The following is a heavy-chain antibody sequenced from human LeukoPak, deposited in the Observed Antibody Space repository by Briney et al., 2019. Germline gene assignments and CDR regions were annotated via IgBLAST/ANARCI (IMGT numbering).Heavy chain of an antibody. V-gene: IGHV1-8*01. CDR1: GYTFTSYD. J-gene: IGHJ4*02. Sequence: ASVKVSCKASGYTFTSYDVNWVRQATGQGLEWMGWMNTNSGNTVYAQKFQGRVTMTRNTSISTAYMEMSSRRSEDTAVYYCARDQGIAAAGTIWGQGTLVTVSS. CDR3: ARDQGIAAAGTI. CDR2: MNTNSGNT. D-gene: IGHD6-13*01.